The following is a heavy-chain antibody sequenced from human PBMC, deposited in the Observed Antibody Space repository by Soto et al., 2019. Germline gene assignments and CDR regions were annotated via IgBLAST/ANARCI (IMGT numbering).Heavy chain of an antibody. V-gene: IGHV3-21*01. Sequence: EVQLVESGGGLVKPGGSLRLSCAASGFTFSSYSMNWVRQAPGKGLEWVSSISSSSSYIYYADSVKGRFTISRDNAKNSLYLQMNSLRAEDTAVYYCARENDYGEYVQHWGKGTLVTVSS. J-gene: IGHJ1*01. CDR2: ISSSSSYI. D-gene: IGHD4-17*01. CDR3: ARENDYGEYVQH. CDR1: GFTFSSYS.